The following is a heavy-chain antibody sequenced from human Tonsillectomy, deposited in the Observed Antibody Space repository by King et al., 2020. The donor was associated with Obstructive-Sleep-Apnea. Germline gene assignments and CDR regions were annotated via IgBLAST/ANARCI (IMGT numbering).Heavy chain of an antibody. Sequence: VQLQESGPGLVKPSETLSLTCTVSGGSISSYYWSWIRQPPGKGLEWIGYIYYSGSTNYNPSLKSRVTISVDTSKNQFSLKLSSVTAADTAVYYCARTIMGATTYYFDYWGQGTLVTVSS. CDR1: GGSISSYY. D-gene: IGHD1-26*01. V-gene: IGHV4-59*08. CDR2: IYYSGST. CDR3: ARTIMGATTYYFDY. J-gene: IGHJ4*02.